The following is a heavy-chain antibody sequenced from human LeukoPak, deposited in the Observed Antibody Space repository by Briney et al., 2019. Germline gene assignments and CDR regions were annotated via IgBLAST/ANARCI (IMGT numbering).Heavy chain of an antibody. Sequence: GGSLRLSCAASGFTFSSYSMNWVRQAPGKGLEWVSSISSSSSYIYYADSVKGRFTISRDNAKNSLYLQMNSLRAEDTAVYYCARAAYCSSTSCYSDPFDYWGQGTLVTVSS. CDR3: ARAAYCSSTSCYSDPFDY. CDR1: GFTFSSYS. J-gene: IGHJ4*02. CDR2: ISSSSSYI. D-gene: IGHD2-2*01. V-gene: IGHV3-21*01.